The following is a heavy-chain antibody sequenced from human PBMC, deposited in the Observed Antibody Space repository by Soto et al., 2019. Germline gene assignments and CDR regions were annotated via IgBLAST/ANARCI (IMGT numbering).Heavy chain of an antibody. D-gene: IGHD1-1*01. Sequence: SLKVSCKASGCTFSIYAISFVRQAPGQWLECIGGIIPIFGTANYAQKFQGRVTITADESTSTAYMQLTGLRAEDTAIYYCAKDQGPQAGIWNGPGRYGMDVWGPGTTVTVSS. J-gene: IGHJ6*02. CDR2: IIPIFGTA. CDR1: GCTFSIYA. V-gene: IGHV1-69*01. CDR3: AKDQGPQAGIWNGPGRYGMDV.